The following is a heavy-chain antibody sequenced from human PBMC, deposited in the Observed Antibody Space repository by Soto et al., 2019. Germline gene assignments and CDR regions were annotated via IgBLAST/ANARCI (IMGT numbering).Heavy chain of an antibody. CDR1: GGSITYYH. CDR2: IYHSGGT. D-gene: IGHD4-17*01. J-gene: IGHJ5*02. CDR3: ARTMTTSGWFDP. V-gene: IGHV4-59*12. Sequence: SETLSLTCTVSGGSITYYHWSWIRQPAGKGLEWIGYIYHSGGTYYNPSLKSRVTLSIDRTKKQFSLKLKSVTAADTAVYFCARTMTTSGWFDPWGQGTLVTVSS.